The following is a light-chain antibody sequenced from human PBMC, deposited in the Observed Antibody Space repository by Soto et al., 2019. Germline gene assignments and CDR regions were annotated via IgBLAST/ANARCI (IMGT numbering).Light chain of an antibody. CDR1: NIGSKS. V-gene: IGLV3-21*04. Sequence: SYELTQPPSVSVAPGKTARITCGGNNIGSKSVHWYQQKPGQAPVLVIYYDSDRPSGIPERFSGSNSGNTATLTISRVEAGDEADYYCQVWDSISDHRVFGGGTKPDRP. CDR2: YDS. J-gene: IGLJ2*01. CDR3: QVWDSISDHRV.